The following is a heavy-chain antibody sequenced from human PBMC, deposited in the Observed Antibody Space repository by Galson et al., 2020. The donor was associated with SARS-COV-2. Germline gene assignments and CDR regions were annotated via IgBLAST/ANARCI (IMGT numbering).Heavy chain of an antibody. J-gene: IGHJ4*02. CDR2: IYYSGST. V-gene: IGHV4-39*07. CDR1: GGSISSSSYY. CDR3: ASGQSRESIAARENYFDY. Sequence: SETLSLTCTVSGGSISSSSYYWGWIRQPPGKGLEWIGSIYYSGSTYYNPSLKSRVTISVDTSKNQFSLKLSSVTAADTAVYYCASGQSRESIAARENYFDYWGQGTLVTVSS. D-gene: IGHD6-6*01.